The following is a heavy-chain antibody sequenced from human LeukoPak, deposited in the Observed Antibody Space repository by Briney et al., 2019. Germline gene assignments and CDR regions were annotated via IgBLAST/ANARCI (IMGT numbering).Heavy chain of an antibody. CDR1: GYTFTSYD. CDR2: INTNTGNP. J-gene: IGHJ3*02. D-gene: IGHD6-19*01. CDR3: ARENSSGWYGRAFDI. V-gene: IGHV7-4-1*02. Sequence: ASVKVSCKASGYTFTSYDINWVRQATGQGLEWMGWINTNTGNPTYAQGFTGRFVFSLDTSVSTAYLQISSLKAEDTAVYYCARENSSGWYGRAFDIWGQGTMVTVSS.